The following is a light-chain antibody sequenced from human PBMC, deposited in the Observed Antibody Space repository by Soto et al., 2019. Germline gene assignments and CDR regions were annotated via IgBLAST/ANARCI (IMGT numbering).Light chain of an antibody. Sequence: DIQLTQSPSFLSASVGDRVTITCRASQGISNDFAWCQQKPAKAPSLLIYHASTLQSGVPSRFSGSQSGTEFTLTISSLQPEDFATYYCQQFYSYPFTFGPGTKVDVK. V-gene: IGKV1-9*01. CDR2: HAS. J-gene: IGKJ3*01. CDR1: QGISND. CDR3: QQFYSYPFT.